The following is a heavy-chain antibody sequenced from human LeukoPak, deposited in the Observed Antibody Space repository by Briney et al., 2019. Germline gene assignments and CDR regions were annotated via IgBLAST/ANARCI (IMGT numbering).Heavy chain of an antibody. CDR1: GFTFSSFW. J-gene: IGHJ4*02. V-gene: IGHV3-7*01. Sequence: GSLKPSCAASGFTFSSFWLRWVGQVPGKGRGGVANIKVVGSDKYQVDSGKGPFTISRDNAKNSMYQQMNSLRAKDTAVYYVARERRPTVLYFDYWGQGTLVTVSS. CDR2: IKVVGSDK. D-gene: IGHD4-17*01. CDR3: ARERRPTVLYFDY.